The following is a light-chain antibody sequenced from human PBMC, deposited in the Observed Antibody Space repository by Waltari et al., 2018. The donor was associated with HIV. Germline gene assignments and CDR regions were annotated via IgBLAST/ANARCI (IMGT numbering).Light chain of an antibody. V-gene: IGKV2-28*01. Sequence: IVMTQSPLSLSVTPGEPASISCTSNQSLLHSSGYNFLDWYMQKPGQSPQVPIYLAYKRASGVPARFSGSGSATDFTLKISRVEAEDVGFYYCMQGLQIPLTFGGGTKVEIK. CDR3: MQGLQIPLT. CDR2: LAY. CDR1: QSLLHSSGYNF. J-gene: IGKJ4*01.